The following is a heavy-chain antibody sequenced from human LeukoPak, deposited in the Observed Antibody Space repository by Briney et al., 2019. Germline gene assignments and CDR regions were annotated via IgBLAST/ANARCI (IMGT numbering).Heavy chain of an antibody. D-gene: IGHD3-10*01. CDR1: GFTFSSYW. Sequence: GGCLRLSCAASGFTFSSYWMSWVRQAPGKGLEWVANIKQDGSEKYYVDSVKGRFTISRDNAKNSLYLQMNSLRAEDTAVYYCARRRHGYYYGSFDPWGQGTLVTVSS. V-gene: IGHV3-7*01. CDR3: ARRRHGYYYGSFDP. CDR2: IKQDGSEK. J-gene: IGHJ5*02.